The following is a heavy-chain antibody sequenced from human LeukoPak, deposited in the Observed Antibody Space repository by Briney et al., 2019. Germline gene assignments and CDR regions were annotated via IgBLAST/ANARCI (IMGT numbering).Heavy chain of an antibody. V-gene: IGHV3-7*03. Sequence: GGSLRLSCAASGFTLSSYWMSWVRQAPGKGLEWVANIKQDGSEKYYVDSVKGRFTISRDNAKNSLYLQMNSLRAEDTAVYYCARESGDNWYFDLWGRGTLVTVSS. CDR1: GFTLSSYW. CDR3: ARESGDNWYFDL. D-gene: IGHD3-10*01. CDR2: IKQDGSEK. J-gene: IGHJ2*01.